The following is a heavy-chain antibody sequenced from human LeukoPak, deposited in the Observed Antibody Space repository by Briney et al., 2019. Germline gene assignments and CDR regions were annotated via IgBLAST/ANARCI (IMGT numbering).Heavy chain of an antibody. CDR3: ARNSSRTCTNTDCYLGGWLDT. D-gene: IGHD2-8*01. V-gene: IGHV4-39*01. Sequence: PSETLSLTCTISAASISSSSHHWGWIRQSPGKGLEWIGSIYSGRTIYYSPSLNSRVTISVVTSKDQFVLQLNSVTAADTAVYYCARNSSRTCTNTDCYLGGWLDTWGQGMEVTVSS. CDR1: AASISSSSHH. CDR2: IYSGRTI. J-gene: IGHJ5*02.